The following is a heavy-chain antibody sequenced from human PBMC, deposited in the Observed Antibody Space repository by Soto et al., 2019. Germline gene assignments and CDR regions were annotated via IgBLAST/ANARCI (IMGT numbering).Heavy chain of an antibody. V-gene: IGHV3-30*18. Sequence: QVQLVESGGGAVQPGRSLRLSCAASGFTFSSFGMHWVRQAPGKGLEWVAVISFDGSNKYHADSVKGRFTISRDNSKKTLYLQMNSLRAEDTAVYYCVKDRGPHRDDGSGCPYTEWGQGTLVTVSS. CDR3: VKDRGPHRDDGSGCPYTE. D-gene: IGHD3-10*01. CDR2: ISFDGSNK. CDR1: GFTFSSFG. J-gene: IGHJ4*02.